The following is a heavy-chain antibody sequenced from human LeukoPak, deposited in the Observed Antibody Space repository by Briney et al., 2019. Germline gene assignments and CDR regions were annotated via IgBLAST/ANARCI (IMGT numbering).Heavy chain of an antibody. D-gene: IGHD5-18*01. CDR1: GFVFSSYT. J-gene: IGHJ4*02. CDR2: ISISSSII. CDR3: ARERGYSFGPFFDH. V-gene: IGHV3-48*02. Sequence: PGGSLRLSCAASGFVFSSYTMNWVRQAPGKGLEWVSYISISSSIIYYADSVKGRFTVSRDNAKNSLYLQMNSLRDGDTAVYYCARERGYSFGPFFDHWGQGTLVTVSS.